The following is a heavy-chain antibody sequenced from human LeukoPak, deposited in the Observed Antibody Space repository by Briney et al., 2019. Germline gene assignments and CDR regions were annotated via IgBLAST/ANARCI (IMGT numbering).Heavy chain of an antibody. Sequence: SQTLSLTCTVSGGSISSGNYYWSWIRQHPGKGLEWIGYIYYSGSTYYNPSLKSRVTISVDTSKNQVSLKLSSVTAADTAVYYCAGNEFWSGYYRLFYWGQGKLVSVAS. J-gene: IGHJ4*02. CDR2: IYYSGST. CDR3: AGNEFWSGYYRLFY. V-gene: IGHV4-31*03. CDR1: GGSISSGNYY. D-gene: IGHD3-3*01.